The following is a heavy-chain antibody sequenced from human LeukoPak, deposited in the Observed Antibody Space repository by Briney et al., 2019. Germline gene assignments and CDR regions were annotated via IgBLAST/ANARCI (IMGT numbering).Heavy chain of an antibody. V-gene: IGHV3-30-3*01. J-gene: IGHJ1*01. Sequence: EPGRSLRLSCAASGFTFSSYAMHWVRQAPGKGLEWVAVISYDGSNKYYADSVKGRFTISRDNSKSTLYLQMNSLRAEDTAVYYCAKESGIRSYGAYFPHWGQGTLVTVSS. CDR1: GFTFSSYA. CDR2: ISYDGSNK. CDR3: AKESGIRSYGAYFPH. D-gene: IGHD4-17*01.